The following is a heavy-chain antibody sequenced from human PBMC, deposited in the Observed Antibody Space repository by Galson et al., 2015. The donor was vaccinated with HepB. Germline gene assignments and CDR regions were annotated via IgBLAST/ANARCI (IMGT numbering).Heavy chain of an antibody. CDR1: GFTFSSYA. Sequence: SLRLSCAASGFTFSSYAMHWVRQAPGKGLEWVAVISYDGSNKYYADSVKGRFTISRDNSKNTLYLQMNSLRAEDTAVYCCARDGHSGWYRGPYYYYGMDVWGQGTTVTVSS. V-gene: IGHV3-30-3*01. J-gene: IGHJ6*02. D-gene: IGHD6-19*01. CDR3: ARDGHSGWYRGPYYYYGMDV. CDR2: ISYDGSNK.